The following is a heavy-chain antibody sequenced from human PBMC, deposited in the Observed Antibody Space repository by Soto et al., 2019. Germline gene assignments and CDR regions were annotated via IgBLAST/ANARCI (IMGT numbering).Heavy chain of an antibody. V-gene: IGHV3-23*01. Sequence: EVQLLESGGGWAQPGGSLRLSCTAPGSDFSRYAMSWVRQGPGGGLEWVSFISSGGDLTYYADSVQGRFTISRDNSRNALFLQMNNLRAGDTATYYCAKDSTNVRYGGMWYTLAQLQKGNLHFASWGQGTPVTVSS. CDR3: AKDSTNVRYGGMWYTLAQLQKGNLHFAS. J-gene: IGHJ4*02. CDR1: GSDFSRYA. D-gene: IGHD3-10*02. CDR2: ISSGGDLT.